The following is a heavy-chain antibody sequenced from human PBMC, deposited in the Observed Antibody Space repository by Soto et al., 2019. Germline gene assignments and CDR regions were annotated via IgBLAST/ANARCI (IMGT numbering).Heavy chain of an antibody. CDR2: IGVAGDT. Sequence: ESGGGLVQPGGSLRLSCAASGFTFSSYDMHWVRQVAGKGLEWVSAIGVAGDTYYPDSVKGRFTISRENAKNSLYIQMNSLRAEDTAVYYCASGGWGSSWYEGGSRIDYWGQGALVTVSS. V-gene: IGHV3-13*01. CDR1: GFTFSSYD. CDR3: ASGGWGSSWYEGGSRIDY. D-gene: IGHD6-13*01. J-gene: IGHJ4*02.